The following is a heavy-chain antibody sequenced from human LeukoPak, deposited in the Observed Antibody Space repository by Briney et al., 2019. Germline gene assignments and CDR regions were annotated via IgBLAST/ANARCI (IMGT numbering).Heavy chain of an antibody. CDR1: AYIFRNYG. Sequence: ASVKVSCKASAYIFRNYGISWVRQAPGQGLEWMGWISAYNGNTNYAQKLQGRVTMTTDTSTSTAYMELRGLRSDDTAVYYCARDQAATNTQVRFCLDWGQGTLVTVSS. D-gene: IGHD3-9*01. J-gene: IGHJ4*02. CDR3: ARDQAATNTQVRFCLD. CDR2: ISAYNGNT. V-gene: IGHV1-18*01.